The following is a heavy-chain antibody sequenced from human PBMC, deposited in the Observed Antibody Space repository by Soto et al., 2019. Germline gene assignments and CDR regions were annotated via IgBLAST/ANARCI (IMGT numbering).Heavy chain of an antibody. V-gene: IGHV3-48*04. CDR1: RFTFSSYS. D-gene: IGHD3-22*01. J-gene: IGHJ6*02. CDR2: IICSSSTI. CDR3: ARDRGRPDLRDTHYYDSSDLDYGMDV. Sequence: SLRLSCSSSRFTFSSYSRNWVRNSPFKLLEFVSYIICSSSTIYYADSVKGRFTISRDNAKNSLLLQLNSLRAEDTDVYYCARDRGRPDLRDTHYYDSSDLDYGMDVWGQGTTVTVS.